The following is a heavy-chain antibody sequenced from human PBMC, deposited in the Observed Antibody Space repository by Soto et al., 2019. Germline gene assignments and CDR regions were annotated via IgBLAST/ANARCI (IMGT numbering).Heavy chain of an antibody. D-gene: IGHD3-22*01. J-gene: IGHJ4*02. CDR3: ARGAYYYDSSGLSY. CDR2: ISSSSSTI. Sequence: GGSLRVSSAAAGFTCGGYGMNWVRQTPGKGLEWVSYISSSSSTIYYADSVKGRFTISRDNAKNSLYLQMNSLRAEDTAVYYCARGAYYYDSSGLSYWGQGTLVTVSS. CDR1: GFTCGGYG. V-gene: IGHV3-48*01.